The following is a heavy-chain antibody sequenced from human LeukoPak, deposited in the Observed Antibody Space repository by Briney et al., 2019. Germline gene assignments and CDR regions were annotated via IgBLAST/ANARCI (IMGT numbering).Heavy chain of an antibody. CDR3: ARDWAMILSY. Sequence: PGRSLRLSCAASGFTFSSYAMHWVRQAPGKGLEWVAVISYDGSNKYYADSVKGRFTISRDNSKNTLYLQMNSLRAEDTAVYYCARDWAMILSYWGQGTLVTVSS. J-gene: IGHJ4*02. CDR1: GFTFSSYA. V-gene: IGHV3-30*04. CDR2: ISYDGSNK. D-gene: IGHD3-22*01.